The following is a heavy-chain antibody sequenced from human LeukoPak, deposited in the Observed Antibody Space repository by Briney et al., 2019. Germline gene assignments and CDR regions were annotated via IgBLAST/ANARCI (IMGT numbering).Heavy chain of an antibody. CDR2: INPSGGST. Sequence: GASVKVSCKASGYTFTSYYMHWVRQAPGQGLEWMGIINPSGGSTSYAQKFQGRVTMTRDTSTSTVYMELSSLRSEDTAVYYCARDRQVDYDILTGSHTQPSSDFDYWGQGTPVTVSS. CDR1: GYTFTSYY. CDR3: ARDRQVDYDILTGSHTQPSSDFDY. D-gene: IGHD3-9*01. V-gene: IGHV1-46*01. J-gene: IGHJ4*02.